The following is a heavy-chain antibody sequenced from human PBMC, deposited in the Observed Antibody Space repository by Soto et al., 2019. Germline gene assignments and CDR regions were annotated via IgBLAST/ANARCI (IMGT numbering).Heavy chain of an antibody. Sequence: SVKVSCKASGGTFSSYAISWVRQTPGQGLEWMGGIIPIFGTANYAQKFQGRVTITADESTSTAYMELSSLRSEDTAVYYCARTGYCSGTSCDAFDYWGQGTLVTVSS. V-gene: IGHV1-69*13. J-gene: IGHJ4*02. D-gene: IGHD2-2*01. CDR2: IIPIFGTA. CDR1: GGTFSSYA. CDR3: ARTGYCSGTSCDAFDY.